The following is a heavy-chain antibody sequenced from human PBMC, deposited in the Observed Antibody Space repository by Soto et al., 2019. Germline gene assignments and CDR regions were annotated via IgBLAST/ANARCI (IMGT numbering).Heavy chain of an antibody. D-gene: IGHD3-10*02. CDR3: ARNMDYYYGRGSGNGHGV. CDR2: INPKFGDT. V-gene: IGHV1-2*02. Sequence: QVRLVQSGAEVKEPGDSVRVSCEASGYTFTAYHIHWVRQAPGQGLEWMGWINPKFGDTGYAQDFQGMVSMTSDMCISTVYMELSRLTSDDTAIYYCARNMDYYYGRGSGNGHGVWGQGTTVTVFS. CDR1: GYTFTAYH. J-gene: IGHJ6*02.